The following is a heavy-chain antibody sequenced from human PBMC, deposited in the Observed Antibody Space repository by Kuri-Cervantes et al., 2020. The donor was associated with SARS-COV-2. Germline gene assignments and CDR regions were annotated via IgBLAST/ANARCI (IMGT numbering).Heavy chain of an antibody. J-gene: IGHJ4*02. CDR3: ARARMYSSSFPFDS. V-gene: IGHV1-8*03. D-gene: IGHD6-6*01. CDR1: GYTFTSYD. CDR2: MNTNFGNA. Sequence: ASVKVSCKASGYTFTSYDINWVRQAPGQGLEWMGWMNTNFGNAGFAQKFQGRVTFIRDTSISTAYMELSSLRSEDTAVYYCARARMYSSSFPFDSWGQGTLVTVSS.